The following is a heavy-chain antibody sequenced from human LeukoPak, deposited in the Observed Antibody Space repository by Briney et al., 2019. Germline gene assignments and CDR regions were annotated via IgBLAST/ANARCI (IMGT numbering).Heavy chain of an antibody. CDR1: GFSFSGCG. J-gene: IGHJ4*02. CDR3: AKGSSWTDVFDY. CDR2: ISYDGSNK. Sequence: QPGRARRLSCAASGFSFSGCGMHWVRQAPGKGLEWVAVISYDGSNKYYADSVKGRFTISRDNSKNTLYLQMNTLRAEDTAVYYCAKGSSWTDVFDYWGQGTLVTVSS. D-gene: IGHD6-13*01. V-gene: IGHV3-30*18.